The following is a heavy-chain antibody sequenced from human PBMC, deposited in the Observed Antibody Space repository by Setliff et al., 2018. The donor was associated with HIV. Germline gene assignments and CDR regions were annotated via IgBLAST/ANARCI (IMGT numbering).Heavy chain of an antibody. J-gene: IGHJ3*01. V-gene: IGHV4-59*11. CDR3: TRGPRGTVAKPTEAFDV. CDR1: GATIEYHS. CDR2: VDYNGDT. D-gene: IGHD1-1*01. Sequence: PSETLSLTCSVSGATIEYHSWSWMRQPPGKGLEWIGYVDYNGDTNYNPSLQGRVTISRDVSKSQVSLNLKSATAADTAVYYCTRGPRGTVAKPTEAFDVWGQGAVVTVSS.